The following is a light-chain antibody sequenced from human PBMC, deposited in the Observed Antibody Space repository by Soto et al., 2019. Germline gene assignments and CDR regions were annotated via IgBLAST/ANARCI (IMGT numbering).Light chain of an antibody. CDR3: QQRSNWPLLT. CDR2: DAS. V-gene: IGKV3-11*01. CDR1: QSVSSY. Sequence: EIVLTQSPATLSLSPGERATLSCRASQSVSSYLAWYQQKPGQAPRLLIYDASNRATGIPARFSGSGSGTDFTLTISSLEPEEFAVYYCQQRSNWPLLTFGGGTKVEIK. J-gene: IGKJ4*01.